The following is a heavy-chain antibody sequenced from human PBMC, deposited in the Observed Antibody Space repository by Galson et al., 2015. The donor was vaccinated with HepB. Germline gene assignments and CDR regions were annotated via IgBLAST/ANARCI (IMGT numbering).Heavy chain of an antibody. CDR1: GGTFSSYA. V-gene: IGHV1-69*13. Sequence: SVKVSCKASGGTFSSYAFSWVRQAPGQGLEWMGGIIPISSAPNYAHKFQGRVTITADESTSTAYMELSSLKSEDTAVYYCARGWTFSGSGSLFFDYWGQGTLVTVSS. J-gene: IGHJ4*02. CDR2: IIPISSAP. CDR3: ARGWTFSGSGSLFFDY. D-gene: IGHD3-10*01.